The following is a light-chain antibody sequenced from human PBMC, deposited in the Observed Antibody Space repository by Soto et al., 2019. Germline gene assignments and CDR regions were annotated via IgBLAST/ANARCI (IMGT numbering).Light chain of an antibody. J-gene: IGKJ4*01. CDR2: DAS. Sequence: EIVLTQSPATLSSSPGERATLSCRASQSVDNYLAWYQQKPGQAPRLLIYDASNRATGIPARFSGSGSGTDFTLTISSLEPEDSAVYYCQHRSNWPLTFGGGTKVDIK. CDR1: QSVDNY. V-gene: IGKV3-11*01. CDR3: QHRSNWPLT.